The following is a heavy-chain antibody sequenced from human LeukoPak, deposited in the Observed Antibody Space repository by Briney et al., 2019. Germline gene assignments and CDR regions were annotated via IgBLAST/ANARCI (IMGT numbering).Heavy chain of an antibody. CDR2: MNPNSGNT. V-gene: IGHV1-8*01. CDR3: ARAEYYDFWSGYYPSYYYYYGMDV. J-gene: IGHJ6*02. D-gene: IGHD3-3*01. CDR1: GYTFTSYD. Sequence: GASVKVSCKASGYTFTSYDINWVRQATGQGLEWMGWMNPNSGNTGYAQKFQGRVTMTRNTSISTAYMELSSLRSEDTAVYYCARAEYYDFWSGYYPSYYYYYGMDVWGQGTTVTVSS.